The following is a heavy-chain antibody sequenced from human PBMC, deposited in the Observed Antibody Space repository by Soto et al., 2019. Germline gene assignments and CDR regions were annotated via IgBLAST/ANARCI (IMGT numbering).Heavy chain of an antibody. J-gene: IGHJ5*02. V-gene: IGHV1-69*01. D-gene: IGHD2-15*01. CDR2: IIPMFGTA. Sequence: QVQLVQSGAEVKKPGSSVKVSCKASGGTFSRDAISWVRQAPGQGLEWMGGIIPMFGTAKYVQKFQGRLTITADESTTTAYMELRSLRSDDTAVYYCSRGVVVVAASQVGWFDPWGQGTLVTVSS. CDR3: SRGVVVVAASQVGWFDP. CDR1: GGTFSRDA.